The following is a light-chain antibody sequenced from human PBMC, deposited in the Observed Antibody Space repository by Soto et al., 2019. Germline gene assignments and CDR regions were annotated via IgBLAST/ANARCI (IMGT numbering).Light chain of an antibody. CDR3: QQYDNLLLT. CDR2: AAS. Sequence: QSQSSGSTSLGDRLSITCWARQGISGWLAWYQQKPGEAPKLLIYAASNLQSGVPSRFSGSGSGTDFTFTISSLQPEDIATYYCQQYDNLLLTFGQGTKVDIK. V-gene: IGKV1-12*01. CDR1: QGISGW. J-gene: IGKJ4*01.